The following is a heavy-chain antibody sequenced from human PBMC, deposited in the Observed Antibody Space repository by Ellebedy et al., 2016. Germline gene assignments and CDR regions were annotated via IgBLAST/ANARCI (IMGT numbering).Heavy chain of an antibody. CDR3: AHRTTVTSVDY. CDR1: GFSISTSGVV. V-gene: IGHV2-5*01. Sequence: SGPTLVIPTQTLTLPCTVSGFSISTSGVVVGWIRQPPGKALEWLAFIYWNDDKRYSPSLKSRLTITKDTSKNQVVLTMTDMDPVDTATYYCAHRTTVTSVDYWGQGTLVTVSS. CDR2: IYWNDDK. D-gene: IGHD4-11*01. J-gene: IGHJ4*02.